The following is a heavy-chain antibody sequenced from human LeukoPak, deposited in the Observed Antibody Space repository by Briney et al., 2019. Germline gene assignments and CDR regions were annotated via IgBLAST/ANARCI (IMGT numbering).Heavy chain of an antibody. CDR2: ISYSGRST. D-gene: IGHD6-19*01. J-gene: IGHJ4*02. Sequence: GGSLRLSCAASGFTFSNYAMSWVRQAPGKGLEWVSGISYSGRSTYYTDFVKGRFTISRDNSENTLYLQMNSLRGDDTAVYYCAKDLDGSGMYGGLDYWGQGILVTVSS. CDR1: GFTFSNYA. V-gene: IGHV3-23*01. CDR3: AKDLDGSGMYGGLDY.